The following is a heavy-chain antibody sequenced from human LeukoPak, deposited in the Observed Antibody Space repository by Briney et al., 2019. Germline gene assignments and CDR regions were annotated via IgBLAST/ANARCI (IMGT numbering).Heavy chain of an antibody. Sequence: GGSLRLPCAASGFTFSNYGMHWVRQAPGKGLEWVAIIWYDGSHKYYSDSVKGRFTISRDNAKNSLYLQMNSLRAEDTALYYCAKDLQPYSSSFGPNAFDIWGQGTMVTVSS. J-gene: IGHJ3*02. CDR2: IWYDGSHK. V-gene: IGHV3-30*02. CDR1: GFTFSNYG. CDR3: AKDLQPYSSSFGPNAFDI. D-gene: IGHD6-6*01.